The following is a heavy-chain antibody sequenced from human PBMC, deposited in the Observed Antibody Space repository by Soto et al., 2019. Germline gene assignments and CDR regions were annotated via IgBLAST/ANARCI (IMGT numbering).Heavy chain of an antibody. D-gene: IGHD6-19*01. CDR1: GGSIGSTSYY. J-gene: IGHJ4*02. V-gene: IGHV4-39*01. Sequence: QLQLQESGPGLVKPSETLSLTCTVSGGSIGSTSYYWGWIRQPPGKGLEWIGSIYKSGTTYYNPSLKSRLTISVDTSQNQISLKLSSVTVADTSMYYCARHLWTEAGPFDYWGQGTLVTVSS. CDR3: ARHLWTEAGPFDY. CDR2: IYKSGTT.